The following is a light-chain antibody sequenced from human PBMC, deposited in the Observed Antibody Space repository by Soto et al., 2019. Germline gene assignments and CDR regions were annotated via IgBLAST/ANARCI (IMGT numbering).Light chain of an antibody. CDR3: SSYASSSTLV. CDR2: EVS. J-gene: IGLJ2*01. V-gene: IGLV2-14*01. Sequence: QSALTQPASVSGSPGQSIAISCTVTSSDIGSYHYVSWYQHHPGKAPTLIIYEVSNRPSGVSDLFSGSKSGNTASLTISGLPAEDEADYYCSSYASSSTLVFGGGTKVTVL. CDR1: SSDIGSYHY.